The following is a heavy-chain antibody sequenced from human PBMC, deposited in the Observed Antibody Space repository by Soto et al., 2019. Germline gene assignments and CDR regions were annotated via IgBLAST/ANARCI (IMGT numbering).Heavy chain of an antibody. CDR2: ISDTGSKK. V-gene: IGHV3-30*18. CDR3: ANGPLDF. CDR1: GFTFSGYG. Sequence: GGSLRLCCAASGFTFSGYGMHWVRQAPGKGLEWVSDISDTGSKKYYTDSVKGRFTISRDNAKNALYLQMSSLRVEDTAIYYCANGPLDFWGQGTLVTVSS. J-gene: IGHJ4*02.